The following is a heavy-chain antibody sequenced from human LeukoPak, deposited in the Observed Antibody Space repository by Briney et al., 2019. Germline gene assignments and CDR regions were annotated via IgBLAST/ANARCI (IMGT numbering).Heavy chain of an antibody. J-gene: IGHJ4*02. CDR2: IKQDGSEK. CDR1: GFTFSTYW. CDR3: AREDGGSCYYN. V-gene: IGHV3-7*01. Sequence: QPGGSLRLSCAASGFTFSTYWMHWVRQAPGKGLEWVANIKQDGSEKYYVDSVKGRFTISRDNAKNSLYLQMNSLRAEDTAVYYCAREDGGSCYYNWGQGTLVTVSS. D-gene: IGHD2-15*01.